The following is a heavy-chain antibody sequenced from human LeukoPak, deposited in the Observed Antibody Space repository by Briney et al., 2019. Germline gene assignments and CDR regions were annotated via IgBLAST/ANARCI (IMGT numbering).Heavy chain of an antibody. CDR3: AKDTVKVTTIRRVPHYMDV. D-gene: IGHD5-12*01. Sequence: GGSLRLSCAASGFTFSSYAMHWVRQAPGKGLEWVAVISYDGSNKYYADSVKGRFIISRDNLQMNSLRAEDTAVYYCAKDTVKVTTIRRVPHYMDVWGKGTTVTISS. V-gene: IGHV3-30*04. J-gene: IGHJ6*03. CDR2: ISYDGSNK. CDR1: GFTFSSYA.